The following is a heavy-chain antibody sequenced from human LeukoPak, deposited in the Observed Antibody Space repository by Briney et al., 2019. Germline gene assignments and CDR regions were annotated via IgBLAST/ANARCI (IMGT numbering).Heavy chain of an antibody. J-gene: IGHJ4*02. CDR2: TSWNSNNI. CDR1: GFTFDEYA. D-gene: IGHD6-19*01. V-gene: IGHV3-9*01. CDR3: AKDIGEEQWRGIDL. Sequence: GRSLRLSCAASGFTFDEYAMHWVRQAPGKGLEWVSGTSWNSNNIVYGDSVKGRFTISRDNAKNSLYLQMNSLRVEDTALYYCAKDIGEEQWRGIDLWGQGTLVTVSS.